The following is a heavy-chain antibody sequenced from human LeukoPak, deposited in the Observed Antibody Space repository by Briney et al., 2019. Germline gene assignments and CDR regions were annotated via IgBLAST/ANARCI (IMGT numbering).Heavy chain of an antibody. CDR3: AKTPMTNGWYYFDY. J-gene: IGHJ4*02. D-gene: IGHD6-19*01. CDR2: ITNDGRNK. V-gene: IGHV3-30*18. CDR1: GFTFSSYG. Sequence: GGSLRLSCAASGFTFSSYGMHWVRQAPGKGLEWVAVITNDGRNKYYADSVKGRFTISRDNSKNSVYLQMNSLRGEDTAVYYCAKTPMTNGWYYFDYWGQGSLVTVSS.